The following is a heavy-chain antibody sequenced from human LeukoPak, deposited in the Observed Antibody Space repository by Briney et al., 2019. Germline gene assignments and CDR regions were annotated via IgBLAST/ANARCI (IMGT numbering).Heavy chain of an antibody. CDR2: ISSSSSTI. J-gene: IGHJ4*02. V-gene: IGHV3-48*04. CDR1: GFTFSSYS. CDR3: ARESESITAYDY. Sequence: GASLRLSCAASGFTFSSYSMNWLRKAPGKGQEWVSYISSSSSTIYYADSVKGRFTISRANAKNSLYLQMNSLRAEDTAVYYCARESESITAYDYWGQGTLVTVSS. D-gene: IGHD3-16*01.